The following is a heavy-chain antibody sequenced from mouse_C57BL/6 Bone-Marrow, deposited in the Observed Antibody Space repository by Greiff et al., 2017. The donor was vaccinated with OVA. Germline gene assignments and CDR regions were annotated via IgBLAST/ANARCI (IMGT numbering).Heavy chain of an antibody. CDR1: GYTFTDYY. CDR3: ARGCYAMDY. Sequence: VQLQQSGPELVKPGASVKISCKASGYTFTDYYMNWVKQSHGKSLEWIGDINPNNGGTSYNQKFKGKATLTADKSSSTAYMELRSLTSEDSAVYYCARGCYAMDYWGQGTSVTVSS. CDR2: INPNNGGT. V-gene: IGHV1-26*01. J-gene: IGHJ4*01.